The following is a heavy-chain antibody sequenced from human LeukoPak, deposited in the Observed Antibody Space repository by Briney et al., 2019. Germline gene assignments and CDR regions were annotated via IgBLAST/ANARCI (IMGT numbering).Heavy chain of an antibody. CDR2: INHSGST. J-gene: IGHJ4*02. V-gene: IGHV4-34*01. D-gene: IGHD3-10*01. Sequence: SETLSLTCAVYGGSFSGYYWSWIRQPPGKGLEWIGEINHSGSTNYNPSLKSRVTISVEPSKNQFSLKLSSVTAADTAVYYCARLPSGNYYGSGSYYRSVYFDYWGQGTLVTVSS. CDR1: GGSFSGYY. CDR3: ARLPSGNYYGSGSYYRSVYFDY.